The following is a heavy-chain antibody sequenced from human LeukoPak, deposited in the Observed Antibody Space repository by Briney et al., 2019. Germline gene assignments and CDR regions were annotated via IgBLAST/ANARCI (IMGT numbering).Heavy chain of an antibody. J-gene: IGHJ4*02. D-gene: IGHD3-10*01. CDR2: INHSGGT. V-gene: IGHV4-34*01. CDR3: ARGVDYYGV. CDR1: GGSFSGYS. Sequence: SETLSLTCAVYGGSFSGYSWNWIRQPPVKGLEWIGEINHSGGTNYNPSPKSRVTISVDTSKKQFSLKLSSVTAADTAVYYCARGVDYYGVWGQGTLVTVSS.